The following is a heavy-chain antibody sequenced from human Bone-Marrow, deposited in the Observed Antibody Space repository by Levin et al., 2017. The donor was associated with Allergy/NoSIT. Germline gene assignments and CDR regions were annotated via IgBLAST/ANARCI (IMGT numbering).Heavy chain of an antibody. J-gene: IGHJ6*02. CDR3: ARYDYSYYYYALDV. CDR1: GGSISSYY. D-gene: IGHD3-16*01. V-gene: IGHV4-59*01. CDR2: IYYSGSP. Sequence: SETLSLTCTVSGGSISSYYWSWIRQPPGKGLEWIGYIYYSGSPNYNPSLKSRVTISVDTSKNQFSLKLSSVTAADTAVYYCARYDYSYYYYALDVWGQGTTVTVSS.